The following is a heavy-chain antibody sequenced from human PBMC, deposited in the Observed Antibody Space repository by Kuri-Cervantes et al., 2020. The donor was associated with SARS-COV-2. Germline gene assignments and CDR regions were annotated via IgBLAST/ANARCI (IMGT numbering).Heavy chain of an antibody. J-gene: IGHJ4*02. V-gene: IGHV1-2*04. CDR2: INPNSGGT. CDR3: AREGGFGMADY. Sequence: ASVKVSCKGSGYSFTSYWISWVRQAPGQGLEWMGWINPNSGGTNYAQKFQGCVTMTRDTSISTAYMELSRLRSDTPAVYYCAREGGFGMADYWGQGTLVTVSS. D-gene: IGHD3-16*01. CDR1: GYSFTSYW.